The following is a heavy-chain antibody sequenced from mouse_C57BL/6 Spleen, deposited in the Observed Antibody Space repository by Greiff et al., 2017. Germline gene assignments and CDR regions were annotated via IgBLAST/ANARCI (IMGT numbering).Heavy chain of an antibody. CDR1: GFTFSSYG. J-gene: IGHJ1*01. D-gene: IGHD1-1*01. CDR3: AITTVGYFDV. CDR2: INSNGGST. Sequence: EVQLVESGGGLVQPGGSLKLSCAASGFTFSSYGMSWVRQTPDKRLELVATINSNGGSTYYPDSVKGRFTISRDNAKNTLYLQMSSLKSEDTAMYYCAITTVGYFDVWGAGTTVTVSS. V-gene: IGHV5-6-3*01.